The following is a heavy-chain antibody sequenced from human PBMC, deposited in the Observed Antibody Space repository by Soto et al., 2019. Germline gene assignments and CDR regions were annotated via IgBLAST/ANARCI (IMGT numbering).Heavy chain of an antibody. D-gene: IGHD2-21*01. Sequence: QVQLQQWGAGLLKPSETLSLTCAVYGGSFSGYYWSWIRQPPGKGLEWIGEINHSGSTNYNPSLKSRVTISVDTSENQFSLKLSSVTAADTAVYYCARGMIGHVFLHWGQGTMATVSS. CDR2: INHSGST. J-gene: IGHJ3*01. V-gene: IGHV4-34*01. CDR1: GGSFSGYY. CDR3: ARGMIGHVFLH.